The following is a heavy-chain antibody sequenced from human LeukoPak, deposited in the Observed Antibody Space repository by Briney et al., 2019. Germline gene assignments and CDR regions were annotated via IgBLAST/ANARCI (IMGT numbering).Heavy chain of an antibody. CDR1: GFTFSSYA. CDR3: AKGGARPKITMVRGAKDYYYGMDV. Sequence: GGSLRLSCAASGFTFSSYAMSWVHQAPGKGLEWVSAISGSGGSTYYADSVKGRFTISRDNSKNTLYLQMNSLRAEDTAVYYCAKGGARPKITMVRGAKDYYYGMDVWGKGTTVTVSS. V-gene: IGHV3-23*01. D-gene: IGHD3-10*01. J-gene: IGHJ6*04. CDR2: ISGSGGST.